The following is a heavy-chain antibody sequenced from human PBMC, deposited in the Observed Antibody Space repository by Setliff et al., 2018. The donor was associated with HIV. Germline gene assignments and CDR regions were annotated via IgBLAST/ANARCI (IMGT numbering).Heavy chain of an antibody. CDR2: INHGGTT. Sequence: PSETLSLTCAVYGGSFSGYYWSWIRQSPGKGLEWIGEINHGGTTNFNPSLKSRVTLSVDMSKNQFSLNLTSVTAADTAVYFCARRLYYDISTGYGHFDDWGRGSLVTVS. V-gene: IGHV4-34*01. CDR3: ARRLYYDISTGYGHFDD. CDR1: GGSFSGYY. D-gene: IGHD3-9*01. J-gene: IGHJ4*02.